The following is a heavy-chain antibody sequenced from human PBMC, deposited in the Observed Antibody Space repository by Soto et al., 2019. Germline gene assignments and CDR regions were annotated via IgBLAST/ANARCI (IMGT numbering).Heavy chain of an antibody. V-gene: IGHV4-59*01. CDR2: IHHSGST. CDR3: ARVRWFPHHYYYYGMDV. CDR1: GGSINTYY. D-gene: IGHD3-10*01. J-gene: IGHJ6*02. Sequence: PSETLSLTCAVSGGSINTYYWSWVWQPPGKGLEWIGNIHHSGSTNYNPSLNSRVTISIDTSKNKLSLWLSSVTAADTAVYYCARVRWFPHHYYYYGMDVWGQGTTVTVSS.